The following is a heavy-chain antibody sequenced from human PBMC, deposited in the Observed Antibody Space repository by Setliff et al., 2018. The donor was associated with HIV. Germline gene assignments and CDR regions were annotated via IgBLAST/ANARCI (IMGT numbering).Heavy chain of an antibody. J-gene: IGHJ6*03. CDR2: VKSKTDGGTT. Sequence: PGGSLRLSCITSGFMFGDYDINWVRQAPGKGLEWVGRVKSKTDGGTTDYAAPVKGRFTISRDDSKNTLYLQMNSLNTEDTGVYYCTPTPPGSYMDVWGRGTTVTVSS. CDR1: GFMFGDYD. V-gene: IGHV3-15*01. CDR3: TPTPPGSYMDV.